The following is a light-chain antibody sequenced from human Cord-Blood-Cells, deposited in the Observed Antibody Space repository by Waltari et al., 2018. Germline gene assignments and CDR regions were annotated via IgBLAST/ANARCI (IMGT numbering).Light chain of an antibody. V-gene: IGKV3-11*01. CDR2: DAS. Sequence: IVLTQSPATLSLSRGARAPLSCRASQSVSSYFAWYQQKPGQAPRLLIYDASNRATGILARFSGSGSGTDFTLTISSLVPEDFAVYYCQQRSNWPALTFGGGTKVEIK. CDR3: QQRSNWPALT. CDR1: QSVSSY. J-gene: IGKJ4*01.